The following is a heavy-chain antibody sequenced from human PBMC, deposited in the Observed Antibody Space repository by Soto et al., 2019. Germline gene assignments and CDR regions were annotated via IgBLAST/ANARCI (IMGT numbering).Heavy chain of an antibody. CDR1: GGSFSGYY. Sequence: SETLSLTCAVYGGSFSGYYWSWIRQPPGKGLEWIGEINHSGSTNYNPSLKSRVTISVDTSKNQFSLKLSSVTAADTAVYYCARVVVVVPAAMGVSGYYYYMDVWGKGTTVTVSS. CDR3: ARVVVVVPAAMGVSGYYYYMDV. D-gene: IGHD2-2*01. CDR2: INHSGST. V-gene: IGHV4-34*01. J-gene: IGHJ6*03.